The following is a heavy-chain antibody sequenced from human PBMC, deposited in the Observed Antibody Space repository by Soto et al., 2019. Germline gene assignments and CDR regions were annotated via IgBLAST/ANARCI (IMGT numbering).Heavy chain of an antibody. J-gene: IGHJ4*02. D-gene: IGHD3-10*01. V-gene: IGHV4-31*03. CDR1: GGSISSGGYY. CDR3: ATLYMVRGVRTFDY. Sequence: QVQLQESGPGLVKPSQTLSLTCTVSGGSISSGGYYWSWIRQHPGKGLEWIGYIYYTGSTYFNPSLKSRVTISVDTSKNQFSLKLSSVTAADTAVYYCATLYMVRGVRTFDYWGQGTLVTVSS. CDR2: IYYTGST.